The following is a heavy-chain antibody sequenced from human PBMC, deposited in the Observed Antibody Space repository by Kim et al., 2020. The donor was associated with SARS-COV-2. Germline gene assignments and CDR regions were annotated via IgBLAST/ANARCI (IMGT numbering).Heavy chain of an antibody. D-gene: IGHD1-7*01. J-gene: IGHJ4*02. CDR2: T. V-gene: IGHV5-10-1*01. Sequence: TNYGPSFQGHVTISADKSISTAYLQWSSLKASDTAMYYCARAGITGTTYYWGQGTLVTVSS. CDR3: ARAGITGTTYY.